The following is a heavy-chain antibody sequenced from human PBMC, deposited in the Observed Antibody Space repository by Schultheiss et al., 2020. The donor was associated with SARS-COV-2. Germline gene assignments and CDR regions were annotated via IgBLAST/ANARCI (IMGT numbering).Heavy chain of an antibody. D-gene: IGHD1-26*01. CDR1: GYTFTGYY. CDR3: ARGHLIVGAPNAHDAFDI. CDR2: INPNSGGT. Sequence: ASVKVSCKASGYTFTGYYMHWVRQAPGQGLEWMGWINPNSGGTNYAQKFQGRVTMTRDTSISTAYMELSRLRSDDTAVYYCARGHLIVGAPNAHDAFDIWGQGTMVTVSS. V-gene: IGHV1-2*02. J-gene: IGHJ3*02.